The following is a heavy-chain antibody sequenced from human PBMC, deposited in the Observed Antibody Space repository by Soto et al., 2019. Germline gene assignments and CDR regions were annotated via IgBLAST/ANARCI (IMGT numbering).Heavy chain of an antibody. CDR1: GFTFTSYA. CDR3: AKQRGYNVGWYSAFEI. V-gene: IGHV3-23*01. CDR2: ISGSGGST. D-gene: IGHD6-19*01. Sequence: EVQLLESGGGLVPPGGSLRLSCAASGFTFTSYAMSWVRQAPGKGLEWVSLISGSGGSTYYADSVKGRFTISRDDSKNAVYLPMDSQRAEYTAADYGAKQRGYNVGWYSAFEIWGQGTMVTVSS. J-gene: IGHJ3*02.